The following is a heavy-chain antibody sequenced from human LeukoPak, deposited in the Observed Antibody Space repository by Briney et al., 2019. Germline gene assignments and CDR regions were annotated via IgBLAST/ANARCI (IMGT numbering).Heavy chain of an antibody. D-gene: IGHD4-17*01. V-gene: IGHV2-5*01. CDR3: AHRRRAVTTTLFDY. J-gene: IGHJ4*02. Sequence: ESGPTLVNPTQTLTLTCTFSGFSLSTSGVGVGWIRQPPGKALEWLALIYWNDDKRYSPSLKSRLTFTKDTSKNQVVLTMTNMDPVDTATYYCAHRRRAVTTTLFDYWGQGTLVTVSS. CDR1: GFSLSTSGVG. CDR2: IYWNDDK.